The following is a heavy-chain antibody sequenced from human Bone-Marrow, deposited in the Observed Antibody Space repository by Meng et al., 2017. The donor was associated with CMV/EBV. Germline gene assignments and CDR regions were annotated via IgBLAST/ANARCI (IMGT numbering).Heavy chain of an antibody. CDR1: GDTFTGYY. J-gene: IGHJ6*02. CDR2: INPNSGGT. CDR3: ATNPVGNWDRYYYYYGMDV. V-gene: IGHV1-2*02. D-gene: IGHD7-27*01. Sequence: ASVKASCQASGDTFTGYYMHWVRQAPGQGLEWMGWINPNSGGTNYAQKFQGRVTMTRNTSISTADMELSSLRSEDTAVYYCATNPVGNWDRYYYYYGMDVWGQGTMVTVSS.